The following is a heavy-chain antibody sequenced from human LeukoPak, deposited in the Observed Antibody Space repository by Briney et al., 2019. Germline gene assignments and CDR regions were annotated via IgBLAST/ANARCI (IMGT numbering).Heavy chain of an antibody. CDR1: GGSISSSSYY. CDR3: ARGGFLRYFFY. D-gene: IGHD3-9*01. Sequence: SETLSLTRTVSGGSISSSSYYWGWIRQPPGKGLEWIGSIYHSGSTYYNPSLKSRVTIAVETSKNQFSLKLSSVTAADKAVYYCARGGFLRYFFYWGQGTLVTVSS. V-gene: IGHV4-39*07. J-gene: IGHJ4*02. CDR2: IYHSGST.